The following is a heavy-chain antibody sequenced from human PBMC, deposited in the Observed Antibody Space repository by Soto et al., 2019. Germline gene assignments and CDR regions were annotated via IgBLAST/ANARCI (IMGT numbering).Heavy chain of an antibody. D-gene: IGHD6-19*01. V-gene: IGHV4-59*01. J-gene: IGHJ4*02. CDR3: ARSVAVPGAHIDY. CDR2: VYYTGST. Sequence: SETLSLTCSVAGGSISGSAWSWIRQSPGKGLGWLGYVYYTGSTNYSPSLRSRVSISVDTSKNEFSLRLSSVTAADTAVYFCARSVAVPGAHIDYWGQGTQVTVSS. CDR1: GGSISGSA.